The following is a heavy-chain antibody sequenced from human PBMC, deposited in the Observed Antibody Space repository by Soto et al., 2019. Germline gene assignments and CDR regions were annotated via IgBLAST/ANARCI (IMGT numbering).Heavy chain of an antibody. CDR3: ATLHWVVRGLPGYGMDV. Sequence: GGSLRLSCAASGFTFSSYGMHWVRQAPGKGLEWVAVIWYDGSNKYYADSVKGRFTISRDNSKNTLYLQMNSLRAEDTAVYYCATLHWVVRGLPGYGMDVWGQGTTVTVSS. J-gene: IGHJ6*02. V-gene: IGHV3-33*01. CDR2: IWYDGSNK. D-gene: IGHD3-10*01. CDR1: GFTFSSYG.